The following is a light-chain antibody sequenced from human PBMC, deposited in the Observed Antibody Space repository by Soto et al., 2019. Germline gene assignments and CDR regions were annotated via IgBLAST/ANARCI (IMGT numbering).Light chain of an antibody. V-gene: IGKV3-11*01. Sequence: EMLLTESPAPLSLSPGERATLSCRASQSVSSYLAWYQQKPGQAPRLLIYDASNRATGIPARFSGSGSGTEFTLTISSLQPDDFATYYCQHYNSYSEAFGQGTKVDI. J-gene: IGKJ1*01. CDR1: QSVSSY. CDR2: DAS. CDR3: QHYNSYSEA.